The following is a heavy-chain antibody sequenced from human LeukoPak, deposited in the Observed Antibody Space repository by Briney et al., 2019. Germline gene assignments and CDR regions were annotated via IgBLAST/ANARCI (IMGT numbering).Heavy chain of an antibody. CDR2: ISAYNGNT. D-gene: IGHD2-15*01. Sequence: ASVKVSCKASGYTFTSYGISWVRQAPGQGLEWMGWISAYNGNTNYAHKLQGRVTMTTDTSTSTAYMGLRSLRSDDTAVYYCAGATCCSLCAFDIWGQGTMVTVSS. CDR3: AGATCCSLCAFDI. J-gene: IGHJ3*02. CDR1: GYTFTSYG. V-gene: IGHV1-18*04.